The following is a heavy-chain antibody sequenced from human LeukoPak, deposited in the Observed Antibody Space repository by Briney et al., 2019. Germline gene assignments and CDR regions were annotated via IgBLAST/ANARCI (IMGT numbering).Heavy chain of an antibody. D-gene: IGHD5-18*01. V-gene: IGHV3-66*01. J-gene: IGHJ4*02. CDR2: IYSGGTT. CDR1: GFTVSSNY. Sequence: PGGSLRLSCAASGFTVSSNYMSWVRQAPGKGLEWVSIIYSGGTTYYADSVKGRFTISRDNSKNTLYLQMNSLRAEDTAVYYCAREVLATAMALGYWGQGTLVTVSS. CDR3: AREVLATAMALGY.